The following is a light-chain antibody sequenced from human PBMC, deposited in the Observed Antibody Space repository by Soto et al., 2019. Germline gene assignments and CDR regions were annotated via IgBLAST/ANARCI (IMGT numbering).Light chain of an antibody. CDR3: QQTYRVPPT. J-gene: IGKJ4*01. V-gene: IGKV1-39*01. CDR2: AAS. CDR1: QSISSY. Sequence: DIQMTQSPSSLSASVGDRVTITCRASQSISSYLHWYQQRPGKAPNLLIYAASTLQSGVPSRFSGGGSGTDFTLIISSLHTEDFATYYCQQTYRVPPTFGGGPKVEI.